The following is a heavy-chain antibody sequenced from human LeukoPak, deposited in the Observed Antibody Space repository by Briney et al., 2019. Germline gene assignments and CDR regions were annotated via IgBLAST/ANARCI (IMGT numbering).Heavy chain of an antibody. J-gene: IGHJ4*02. CDR3: AKSGATGHYFDY. V-gene: IGHV3-23*01. Sequence: GGSLRLSPVASRFTFSRFVMSWVPPAPRKGREWGSLMSGSGGSTYYAGSVKGPFTISRDKSKNTLYLHMNRLRAEDTAVYYCAKSGATGHYFDYWGQGSLVTVS. CDR1: RFTFSRFV. CDR2: MSGSGGST. D-gene: IGHD1-1*01.